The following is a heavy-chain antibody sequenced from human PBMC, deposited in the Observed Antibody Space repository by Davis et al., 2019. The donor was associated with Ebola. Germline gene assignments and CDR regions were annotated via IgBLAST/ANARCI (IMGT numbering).Heavy chain of an antibody. D-gene: IGHD3-9*01. CDR1: GFTFISYA. CDR2: ISANRRSS. V-gene: IGHV3-23*01. J-gene: IGHJ4*02. CDR3: SRRPETGFSPLDS. Sequence: PGGSLRLSCAASGFTFISYAMNWVRQAPGKGLEWVAAISANRRSSYYADSVRGRFTISRDNSKDTLYLQMDSLTSEDTAFYYCSRRPETGFSPLDSWGQGALVTVSS.